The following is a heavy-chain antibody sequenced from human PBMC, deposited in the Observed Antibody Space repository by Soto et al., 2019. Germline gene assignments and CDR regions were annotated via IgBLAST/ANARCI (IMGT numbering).Heavy chain of an antibody. CDR2: INKDGSQK. D-gene: IGHD3-3*01. CDR1: GFSISSYW. Sequence: HPGGSLRLSCVASGFSISSYWMSWVRQAPGKGLEWVANINKDGSQKSYLDSVKGRFTISRDKAKQSLYLQMNSLRGEDTAVYYCAKYDFWIPGNFDPRGQGTLVTVSS. CDR3: AKYDFWIPGNFDP. V-gene: IGHV3-7*02. J-gene: IGHJ5*02.